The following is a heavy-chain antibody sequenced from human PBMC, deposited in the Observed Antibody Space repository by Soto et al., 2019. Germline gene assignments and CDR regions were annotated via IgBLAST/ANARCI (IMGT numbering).Heavy chain of an antibody. Sequence: VGSLRLFCAASGFTFSSYAMSWVRQAPGKGLEWVSAISGSGGSTYYADSVKGRFTISRDNSKNTLYLQMNSLRAEDTAVYYCAKDISYYYGSGSSVYYYYYGMDVWGQGTTVTVSS. D-gene: IGHD3-10*01. CDR1: GFTFSSYA. V-gene: IGHV3-23*01. J-gene: IGHJ6*02. CDR2: ISGSGGST. CDR3: AKDISYYYGSGSSVYYYYYGMDV.